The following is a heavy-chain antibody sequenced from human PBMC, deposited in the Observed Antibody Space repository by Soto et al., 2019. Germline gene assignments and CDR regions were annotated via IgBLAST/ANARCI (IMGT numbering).Heavy chain of an antibody. J-gene: IGHJ5*02. Sequence: QVQLVQSGAEVKKPGASVKVSCKVSGYTLTELSMHWVRQAPGKGLEWMGGFDPEDGETIYAQKFQGRVTMTEDTATDTACMELGSLSSEDTAVYYCAHLYYDILTAHIGGGWFDPWGQGTLVTVSS. V-gene: IGHV1-24*01. CDR3: AHLYYDILTAHIGGGWFDP. CDR2: FDPEDGET. CDR1: GYTLTELS. D-gene: IGHD3-9*01.